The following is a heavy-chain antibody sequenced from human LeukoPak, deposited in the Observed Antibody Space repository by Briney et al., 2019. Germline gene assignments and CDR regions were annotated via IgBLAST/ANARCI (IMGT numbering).Heavy chain of an antibody. CDR2: ISTAGTTV. CDR3: ARARVVTKWIDY. V-gene: IGHV3-48*04. D-gene: IGHD2-21*02. CDR1: GFTFSGYS. J-gene: IGHJ4*02. Sequence: GGSLRLSCAASGFTFSGYSLNWVRQAPGKGLEWISYISTAGTTVYYADSVEGRFAISRDNAKNSLYLQMNSLRAEDTAVYYCARARVVTKWIDYWGQGTLVTVSS.